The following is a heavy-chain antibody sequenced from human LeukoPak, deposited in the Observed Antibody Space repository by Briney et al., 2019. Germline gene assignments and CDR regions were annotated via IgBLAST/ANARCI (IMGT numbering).Heavy chain of an antibody. CDR1: GYSISSGYY. CDR2: IYHSGST. J-gene: IGHJ4*02. CDR3: ARVRGSGSYYD. D-gene: IGHD3-10*01. Sequence: SETLSLTCTVSGYSISSGYYWGWIRQPPGKGLEWIGSIYHSGSTYYNPSLKSRVTISVDTSKNRFSLKLSSVTAADTAVYYCARVRGSGSYYDWGQGTLVTVSS. V-gene: IGHV4-38-2*02.